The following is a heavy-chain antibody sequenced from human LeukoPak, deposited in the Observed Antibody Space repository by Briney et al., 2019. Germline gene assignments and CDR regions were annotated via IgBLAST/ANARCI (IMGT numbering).Heavy chain of an antibody. CDR3: AKVVTRVSRKAGDWFDP. CDR2: TDGEGSRE. J-gene: IGHJ5*02. D-gene: IGHD2-21*02. V-gene: IGHV3-7*01. CDR1: GFTFSDSW. Sequence: PGGSLRLSCVASGFTFSDSWMSWVRHVSGKGLEWVAQTDGEGSREKYVDSVKGRFTISRDNDKKSLYLEMINLTVEDTAVYYCAKVVTRVSRKAGDWFDPRGQGTRVTVSS.